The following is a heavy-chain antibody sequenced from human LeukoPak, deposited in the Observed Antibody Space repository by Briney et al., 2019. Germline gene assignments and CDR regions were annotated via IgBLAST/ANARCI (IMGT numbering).Heavy chain of an antibody. J-gene: IGHJ6*02. Sequence: PGGSLRLSCAASGFTFSSYEMNWVRQAPGKGREWVSYISSSGSTIYYADSVKGRFTISRDNAKNSLYLQMNSLRAKDTAVYYCASVYCSGSYFHYYYGMDVWGQGTTVTVSS. CDR3: ASVYCSGSYFHYYYGMDV. V-gene: IGHV3-48*03. CDR2: ISSSGSTI. D-gene: IGHD3-10*01. CDR1: GFTFSSYE.